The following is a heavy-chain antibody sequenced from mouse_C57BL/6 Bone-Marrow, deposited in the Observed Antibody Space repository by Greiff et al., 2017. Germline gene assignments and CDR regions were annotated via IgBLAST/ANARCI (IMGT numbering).Heavy chain of an antibody. CDR1: GYTFTDYS. CDR2: INPYNGGT. V-gene: IGHV1-19*01. Sequence: VQLKQSGPVLVKPGASVKMSCKASGYTFTDYSMNWVKQSHGKSLEWIGVINPYNGGTSYNQKLKGKATLTVDKSSSTAYMELNSLTSEDSAVYFCARSGYYGSSPYYFDYWGQGTTLTVSS. CDR3: ARSGYYGSSPYYFDY. J-gene: IGHJ2*01. D-gene: IGHD1-1*01.